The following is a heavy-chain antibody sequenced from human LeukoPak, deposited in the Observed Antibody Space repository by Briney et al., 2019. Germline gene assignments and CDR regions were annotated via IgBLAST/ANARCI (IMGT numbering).Heavy chain of an antibody. V-gene: IGHV3-23*01. D-gene: IGHD6-19*01. Sequence: GGSLRLSCAASGFTFSSYVMSWVRQAPGKGLEWVSTIIGSDDNTYYADSVKGRFTISRDNSKNTLDLQTNSLRAEDTAVYYCAKGKYSSGWYVFDYWGRGTLVTVSS. J-gene: IGHJ4*02. CDR3: AKGKYSSGWYVFDY. CDR2: IIGSDDNT. CDR1: GFTFSSYV.